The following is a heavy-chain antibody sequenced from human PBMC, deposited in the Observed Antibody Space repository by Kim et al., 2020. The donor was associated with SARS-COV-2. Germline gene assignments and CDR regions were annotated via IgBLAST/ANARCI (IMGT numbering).Heavy chain of an antibody. Sequence: TDYAGSVKGRFTISRDNSKNTLYLQMNSLGADDTALDDWAKDRPGGDAFDIWGQGTTVTVSS. D-gene: IGHD3-16*01. CDR3: AKDRPGGDAFDI. J-gene: IGHJ3*02. CDR2: T. V-gene: IGHV3-23*01.